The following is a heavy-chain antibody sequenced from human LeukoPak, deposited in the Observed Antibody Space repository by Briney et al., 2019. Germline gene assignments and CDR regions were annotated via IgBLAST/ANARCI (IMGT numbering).Heavy chain of an antibody. J-gene: IGHJ4*02. Sequence: GGSLRLSCIASGFTFGDYHMSWVRQAPGKGLEWVSFIRIKRYSGTTEYAASVKGRFTMSRDDSNSIAYLQMDSLTTDDTAVYYCTRGGPNDVLTGRSGYFDYWGQGTLVTVSS. CDR2: IRIKRYSGTT. CDR3: TRGGPNDVLTGRSGYFDY. D-gene: IGHD3-9*01. V-gene: IGHV3-49*04. CDR1: GFTFGDYH.